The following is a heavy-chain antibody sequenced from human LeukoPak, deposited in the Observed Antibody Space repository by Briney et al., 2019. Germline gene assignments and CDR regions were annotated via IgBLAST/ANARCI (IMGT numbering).Heavy chain of an antibody. D-gene: IGHD2-15*01. J-gene: IGHJ4*02. CDR1: GYTFTSYG. CDR2: ISAYNGNT. CDR3: ARDWLRYCSGGSCPFDY. Sequence: ASVMVSCKASGYTFTSYGISWVRQAPGQGLVWLGWISAYNGNTNYAQKLQGRVTMTTDTSTSTAYMELRSLRSDDTAVYYCARDWLRYCSGGSCPFDYWGQGTLVTVSS. V-gene: IGHV1-18*01.